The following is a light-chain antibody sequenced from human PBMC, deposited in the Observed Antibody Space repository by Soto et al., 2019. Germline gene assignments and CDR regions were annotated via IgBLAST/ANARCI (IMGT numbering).Light chain of an antibody. CDR3: CSYTGSRSSYV. CDR2: EVS. CDR1: SSDVGGYDY. V-gene: IGLV2-14*01. J-gene: IGLJ1*01. Sequence: QSVLTQPASVSGSPGQSITISCTGTSSDVGGYDYVSWYQQHPGKAPKLMIYEVSNRPSGLSHRFSGSKSGNTASLTISGLQAEDEADYFCCSYTGSRSSYVFGTGTKVTVL.